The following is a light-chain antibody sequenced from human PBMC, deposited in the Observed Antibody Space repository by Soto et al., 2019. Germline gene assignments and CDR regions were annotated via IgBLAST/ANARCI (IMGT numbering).Light chain of an antibody. CDR3: HHYGSPWT. CDR2: GAS. V-gene: IGKV3-20*01. CDR1: QSVTSNY. J-gene: IGKJ1*01. Sequence: EIVLTQSPGTLSLSPGERATLSCRASQSVTSNYLAWCQQTPGQAPRLLIYGASSRATGIPDRFSGSGSGTDFTLTISRLEPEDFAVYYWHHYGSPWTFGQGTKVEI.